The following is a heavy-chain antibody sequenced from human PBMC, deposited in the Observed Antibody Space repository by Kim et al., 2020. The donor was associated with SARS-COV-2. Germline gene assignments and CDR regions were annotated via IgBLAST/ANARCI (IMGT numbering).Heavy chain of an antibody. Sequence: DGSNKYYADSVKGRFTNSRDNSKNMLFLQMNSLRAEDTAVYYCANFESWGQGTLVTVSS. J-gene: IGHJ4*02. CDR2: DGSNK. CDR3: ANFES. V-gene: IGHV3-33*06.